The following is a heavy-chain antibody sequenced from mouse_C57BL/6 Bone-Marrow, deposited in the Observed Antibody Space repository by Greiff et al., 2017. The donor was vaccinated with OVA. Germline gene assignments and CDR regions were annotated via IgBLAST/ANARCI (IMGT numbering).Heavy chain of an antibody. Sequence: LVESGAELARPGASVKLSCKASGYTFTSYGISWVKQRTGQGLEWIGEIYPRSGNTYYNEKFKGKATLTADKSSSTAYMELRSLTSEDSAVYFCAREGSTMVTYYFDYWGQGTTLTVSS. CDR3: AREGSTMVTYYFDY. D-gene: IGHD2-2*01. J-gene: IGHJ2*01. CDR1: GYTFTSYG. V-gene: IGHV1-81*01. CDR2: IYPRSGNT.